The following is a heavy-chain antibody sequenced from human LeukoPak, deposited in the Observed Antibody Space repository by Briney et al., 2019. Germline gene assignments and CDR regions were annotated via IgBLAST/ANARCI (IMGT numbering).Heavy chain of an antibody. V-gene: IGHV4-59*01. J-gene: IGHJ4*02. CDR3: ARTFCGGDCQR. CDR1: GFTFSDYY. Sequence: PGESLRLSCAASGFTFSDYYMSWFRQPPGKGLEWIGNVYYTERADYNPSLKSRVTISVDTAKNQLSLKVTSVTAADTATYYCARTFCGGDCQRWGQGTLVTVSS. D-gene: IGHD2-21*01. CDR2: VYYTERA.